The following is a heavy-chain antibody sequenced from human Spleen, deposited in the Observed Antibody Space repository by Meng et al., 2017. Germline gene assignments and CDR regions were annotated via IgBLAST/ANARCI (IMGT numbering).Heavy chain of an antibody. CDR1: GGSISTSGYY. Sequence: QPQLQESGPGLVKPPEALSLTCSVSGGSISTSGYYWGWIRQPPGKGLEWIGSIGHSGFTYYTPSLKSRVTVSIETSRNQFSLWLTSVTAADTAVYYCVRSSGWVKTGFDPWGQGTLVTVSS. CDR3: VRSSGWVKTGFDP. CDR2: IGHSGFT. J-gene: IGHJ5*02. V-gene: IGHV4-39*01. D-gene: IGHD6-19*01.